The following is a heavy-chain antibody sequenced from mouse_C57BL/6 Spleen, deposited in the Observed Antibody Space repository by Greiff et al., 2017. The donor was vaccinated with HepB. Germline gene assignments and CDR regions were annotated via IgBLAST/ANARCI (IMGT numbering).Heavy chain of an antibody. CDR1: GYSFTGYY. J-gene: IGHJ1*03. CDR3: AQRRAYFDV. CDR2: INPSTGGT. V-gene: IGHV1-42*01. D-gene: IGHD3-3*01. Sequence: VQLQQSGPELVKPGASVKISCQASGYSFTGYYMNWVKQSPEKSLEWIGEINPSTGGTTYNQKFKAKATLTVDKSSSTAYMQLQSLTSEDSAVYYCAQRRAYFDVWGTGTTVTVSS.